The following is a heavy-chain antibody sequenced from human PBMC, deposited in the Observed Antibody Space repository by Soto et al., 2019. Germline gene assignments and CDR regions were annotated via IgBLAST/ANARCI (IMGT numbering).Heavy chain of an antibody. V-gene: IGHV4-34*01. CDR2: INHSGST. J-gene: IGHJ4*02. Sequence: SETLSLTCAVYGGSFSGYYWSWIRQPPGKGLEWIGEINHSGSTNYNPSLKSRVTISVDTSKNQFSLKLSSVTAADTAVYYCARRWLWPHKYYFDYWGQGTLVTVSS. D-gene: IGHD6-19*01. CDR3: ARRWLWPHKYYFDY. CDR1: GGSFSGYY.